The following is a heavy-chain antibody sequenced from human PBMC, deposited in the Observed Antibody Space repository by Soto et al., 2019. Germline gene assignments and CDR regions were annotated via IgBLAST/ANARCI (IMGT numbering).Heavy chain of an antibody. CDR3: ARDGTLYDSSAYYYLY. J-gene: IGHJ4*02. CDR2: ITPMFGTP. D-gene: IGHD3-22*01. CDR1: GGTFSRYT. Sequence: SVKVSCKASGGTFSRYTITWVLQAPGQGLEWMGGITPMFGTPNYAQKFQGRVTITADESTSTAYMELSSLRSEDTAIYYCARDGTLYDSSAYYYLYWGQGTLVTVSS. V-gene: IGHV1-69*13.